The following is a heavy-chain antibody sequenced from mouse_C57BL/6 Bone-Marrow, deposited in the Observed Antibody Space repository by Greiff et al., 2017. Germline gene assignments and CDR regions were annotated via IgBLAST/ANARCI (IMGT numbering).Heavy chain of an antibody. J-gene: IGHJ3*01. D-gene: IGHD1-1*01. CDR1: GYTFTNYW. CDR3: ARYYYGFAY. CDR2: IYPGGGYT. V-gene: IGHV1-63*01. Sequence: QVHVKQSGAELVRPGTSVKMSCKASGYTFTNYWIGWAKQRPGHGLEWIGDIYPGGGYTNYNEKFKGKDTLTADKSSSTAYMQFSSLTSEDSAIYYCARYYYGFAYWGQGTLVTVSA.